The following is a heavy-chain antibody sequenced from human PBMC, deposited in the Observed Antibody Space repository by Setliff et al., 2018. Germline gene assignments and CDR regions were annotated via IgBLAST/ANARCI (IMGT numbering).Heavy chain of an antibody. CDR3: ARGTYCGGDCYSFDY. J-gene: IGHJ4*02. D-gene: IGHD2-21*01. CDR1: GYTFTRYG. V-gene: IGHV1-18*01. CDR2: ISVYNSST. Sequence: ASVKVSCKASGYTFTRYGISWVRQAPGQGLEWMGWISVYNSSTNYAEQLRGRVTMTTDTSTSTVYVELRSLRSDDTAVYFCARGTYCGGDCYSFDYWGQGTLVTVSS.